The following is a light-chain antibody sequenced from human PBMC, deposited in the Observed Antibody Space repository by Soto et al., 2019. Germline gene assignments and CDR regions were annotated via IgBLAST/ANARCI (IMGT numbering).Light chain of an antibody. CDR3: QQLHGYPIT. CDR2: AAS. Sequence: LLTQSPASLSATVRDRVTITCLASQGIDTSLAWYQQKPGKAPKLLIYAASNFQSGVPSRFSGSGSGTHFTLTISSLQPEDFATYYCQQLHGYPITFGQGTRLEIK. CDR1: QGIDTS. J-gene: IGKJ5*01. V-gene: IGKV1-9*01.